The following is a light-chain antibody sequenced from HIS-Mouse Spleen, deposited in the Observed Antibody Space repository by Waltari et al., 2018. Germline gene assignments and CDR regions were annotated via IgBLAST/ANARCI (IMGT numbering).Light chain of an antibody. CDR2: DDS. J-gene: IGLJ3*02. Sequence: SYVLTQPPSVSVAPGKTARITCGGNNIGSKSVHWYQQKPGQAPVLVVYDDSDRPSGIPERFSGSNSGNTATLTISRVEAGDEADYYCCSYAGSYTWVFGGGTKLTVL. CDR3: CSYAGSYTWV. V-gene: IGLV3-21*03. CDR1: NIGSKS.